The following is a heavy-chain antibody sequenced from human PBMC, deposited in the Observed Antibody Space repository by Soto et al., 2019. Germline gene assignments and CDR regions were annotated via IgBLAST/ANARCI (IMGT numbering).Heavy chain of an antibody. V-gene: IGHV1-2*02. CDR2: INPNSGGT. Sequence: DSVKGCFKACGYAFTGYYMHLVRQAPGQGLEWMGWINPNSGGTNYAQKFQGRVTMTRDTSISTAYMELSRLRSDDTAVYYCARVVYRYSSRLSAFDIWGQGTMVTVS. D-gene: IGHD6-13*01. CDR1: GYAFTGYY. CDR3: ARVVYRYSSRLSAFDI. J-gene: IGHJ3*02.